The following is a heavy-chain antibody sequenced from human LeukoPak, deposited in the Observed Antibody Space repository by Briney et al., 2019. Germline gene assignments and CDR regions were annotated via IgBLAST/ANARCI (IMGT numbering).Heavy chain of an antibody. D-gene: IGHD3-22*01. Sequence: GGSLRLSCAASGFTFSSYAMSWVRQAPGKGLEWVSAISGSGGSTYYADSVKGRFTISRDNSKNTLYLQMNSLRAEDTAVYYCARVSYYYESSGSRKYYFDYWGQGTPVTVSS. CDR1: GFTFSSYA. V-gene: IGHV3-23*01. CDR3: ARVSYYYESSGSRKYYFDY. CDR2: ISGSGGST. J-gene: IGHJ4*02.